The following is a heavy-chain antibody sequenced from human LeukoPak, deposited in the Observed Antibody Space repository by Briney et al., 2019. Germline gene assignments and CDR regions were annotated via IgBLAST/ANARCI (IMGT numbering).Heavy chain of an antibody. D-gene: IGHD4-11*01. J-gene: IGHJ6*03. CDR2: IRSDGTID. CDR3: AKMWGASNHYYSIDV. CDR1: GFTFRGFG. V-gene: IGHV3-30*02. Sequence: GGSLRLSCAASGFTFRGFGLHWVRQAPGKGLEWVALIRSDGTIDTYADSVKDRFTISRDNSKSTLYLQMNSLRAEDTAVYSCAKMWGASNHYYSIDVWGEGTTVTVSS.